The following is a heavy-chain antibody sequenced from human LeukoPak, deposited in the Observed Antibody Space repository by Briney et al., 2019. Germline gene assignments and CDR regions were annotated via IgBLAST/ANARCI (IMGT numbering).Heavy chain of an antibody. CDR2: IYTSGST. J-gene: IGHJ4*02. Sequence: SETLSLTCTVSGVSISSYYWSWIRQPAGKGLEWIGRIYTSGSTNYNPSLKSRVTMSVDTSNNQFSLKLSSVTAADTAVYFCARASGDYARAYYFDYWGQGTLVTVSS. V-gene: IGHV4-4*07. CDR1: GVSISSYY. D-gene: IGHD4-17*01. CDR3: ARASGDYARAYYFDY.